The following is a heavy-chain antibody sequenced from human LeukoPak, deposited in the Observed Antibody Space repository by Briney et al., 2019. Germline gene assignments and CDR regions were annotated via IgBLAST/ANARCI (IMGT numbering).Heavy chain of an antibody. CDR3: ARLHCSSPSCHRNWFDP. V-gene: IGHV4-59*01. Sequence: SETLSLTCTVSGASISNFYWSWIRQPPGKGLEWIGDISYSGSTNYNPSLKSRVTMSVDTSKNQFSLELRSVTAADTAVYYCARLHCSSPSCHRNWFDPRGQGTLVTVSS. D-gene: IGHD2-2*01. CDR2: ISYSGST. J-gene: IGHJ5*02. CDR1: GASISNFY.